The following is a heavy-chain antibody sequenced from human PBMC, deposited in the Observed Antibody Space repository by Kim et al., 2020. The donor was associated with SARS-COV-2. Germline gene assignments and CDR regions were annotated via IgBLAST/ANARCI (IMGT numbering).Heavy chain of an antibody. J-gene: IGHJ6*03. V-gene: IGHV3-21*01. D-gene: IGHD6-19*01. CDR2: ISSSGSSK. Sequence: GGSLRLSCAASGFTFSSYSMNWVRQAPGKGLEWVSSISSSGSSKYYPAPVKGGSTTSKNTAKNSLLLQTTGPRAEDTAVYSGAGGLTRVKPPAGIWGKG. CDR1: GFTFSSYS. CDR3: AGGLTRVKPPAGI.